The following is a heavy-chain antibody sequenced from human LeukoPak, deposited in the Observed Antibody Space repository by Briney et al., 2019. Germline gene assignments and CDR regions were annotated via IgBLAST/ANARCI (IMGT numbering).Heavy chain of an antibody. CDR2: ISRSSSTI. CDR1: GFTFRSYS. Sequence: PGGSLRLSCAASGFTFRSYSMNWVRQAPGKGPEWVSHISRSSSTIDYADSVKGRFTISRDDAKNSLYLQMNSLRVEDTAVYFCARDGNVWGSYRFLDYWGQGTLVTVSS. D-gene: IGHD3-16*02. CDR3: ARDGNVWGSYRFLDY. V-gene: IGHV3-48*01. J-gene: IGHJ4*02.